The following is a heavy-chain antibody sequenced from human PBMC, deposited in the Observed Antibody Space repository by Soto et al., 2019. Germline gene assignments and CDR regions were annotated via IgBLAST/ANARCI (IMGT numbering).Heavy chain of an antibody. D-gene: IGHD2-15*01. J-gene: IGHJ3*02. Sequence: ASVKVSCKASGYTFTSYGISWVRQAPGQGLEWMGWISAYNGNTNYAQKLQGRVTMTTDTSTSTAYMELRSLRSDDTAVYYCARTYCSGGSCYFISRAFDIWGQGTMVTVSS. V-gene: IGHV1-18*01. CDR3: ARTYCSGGSCYFISRAFDI. CDR2: ISAYNGNT. CDR1: GYTFTSYG.